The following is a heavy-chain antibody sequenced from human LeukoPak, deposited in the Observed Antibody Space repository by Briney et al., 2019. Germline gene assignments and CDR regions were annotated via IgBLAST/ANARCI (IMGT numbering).Heavy chain of an antibody. J-gene: IGHJ4*02. CDR3: ARKSGGIDY. CDR2: ISGSSATI. Sequence: GGSLRLSCAASGFTFSSYSMNWVRQAPGKGLEWVSYISGSSATITYADSLKGRITISKDNAKNSLYLQMNSLREEDTSVYYCARKSGGIDYWGLGTLVTVSA. CDR1: GFTFSSYS. D-gene: IGHD3-10*01. V-gene: IGHV3-48*02.